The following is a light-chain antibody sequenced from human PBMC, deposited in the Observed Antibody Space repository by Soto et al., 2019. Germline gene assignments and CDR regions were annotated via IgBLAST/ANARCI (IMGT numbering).Light chain of an antibody. V-gene: IGKV3D-15*01. CDR3: QQYDNWPPLT. J-gene: IGKJ3*01. CDR2: GAS. CDR1: QSVSSN. Sequence: EVVMTQSPATLSVSPGERVTLSCRASQSVSSNLAWYQQKPGQAPRLLIYGASTRATGIPARFSGSGSGTEFTLTISSLQSGDFAVYYCQQYDNWPPLTFGPGTNVDAK.